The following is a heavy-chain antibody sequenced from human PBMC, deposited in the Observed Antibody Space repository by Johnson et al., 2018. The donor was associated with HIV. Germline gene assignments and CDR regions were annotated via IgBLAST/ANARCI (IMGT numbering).Heavy chain of an antibody. J-gene: IGHJ3*01. V-gene: IGHV3-30*03. Sequence: QVQLVESGGGLVQPGGSLSLSCAASGFTFSSYAMSWVRQAPGKGLEWVAVISYDGSKKYYSDSVKGRFTISRDNAKNSLYLQMKSLRAEDTALYYCARDWGSWGQGTMVTVSS. CDR3: ARDWGS. CDR1: GFTFSSYA. CDR2: ISYDGSKK. D-gene: IGHD3-16*01.